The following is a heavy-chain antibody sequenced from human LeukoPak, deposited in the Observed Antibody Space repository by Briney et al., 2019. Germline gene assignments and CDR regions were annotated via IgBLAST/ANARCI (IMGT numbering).Heavy chain of an antibody. CDR3: AKDIEDCSSTSCYTY. CDR1: GFTFSSYA. CDR2: ISGSGGST. Sequence: GGSLRLSCAASGFTFSSYAMSWVRQAPGKGLEWVSAISGSGGSTYYADSVKGRSTISRDNSKNTLYLQMNSLRAEDTAVYYCAKDIEDCSSTSCYTYWGQGTLVTVSS. V-gene: IGHV3-23*01. J-gene: IGHJ4*02. D-gene: IGHD2-2*01.